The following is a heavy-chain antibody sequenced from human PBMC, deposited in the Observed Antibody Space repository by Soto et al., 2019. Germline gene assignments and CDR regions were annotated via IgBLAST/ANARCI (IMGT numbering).Heavy chain of an antibody. CDR3: ARDQPAGYCSSTSCYGNWFDP. Sequence: ASVKVSCKASGYTFTSYYMHWVRQAPGQGLEWMGIINPSGGSTSYAQKFQGRVTMTRDTSTSTFYMELSSLRSEDTAVYYCARDQPAGYCSSTSCYGNWFDPWGQGTLVTVSS. J-gene: IGHJ5*02. V-gene: IGHV1-46*03. D-gene: IGHD2-2*01. CDR2: INPSGGST. CDR1: GYTFTSYY.